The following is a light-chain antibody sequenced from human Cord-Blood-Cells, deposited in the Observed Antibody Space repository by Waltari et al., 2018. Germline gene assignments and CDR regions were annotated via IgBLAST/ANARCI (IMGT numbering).Light chain of an antibody. CDR1: SSDVGSYNL. CDR2: EVS. V-gene: IGLV2-23*02. CDR3: CSYAGSSTFEV. Sequence: QSALTQPASVSGSPGQSITISCTGTSSDVGSYNLVSWYQQHPGKAPKLMIDEVSKRPSGVSNRFSGSKSGNTASLTISGLQAEDEADYYCCSYAGSSTFEVFGGGTKLTVL. J-gene: IGLJ3*02.